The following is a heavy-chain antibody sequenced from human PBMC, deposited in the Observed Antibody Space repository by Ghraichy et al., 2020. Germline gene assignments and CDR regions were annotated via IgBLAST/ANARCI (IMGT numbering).Heavy chain of an antibody. V-gene: IGHV4-59*01. CDR2: IYYSGST. D-gene: IGHD1-26*01. CDR3: ARVGSGSRPDAFDI. CDR1: GGSISSYY. Sequence: ETLSLTCTVSGGSISSYYWSWIRQPPGKGLEWIGYIYYSGSTNYNPTLKSRVTISVDTSKNQFSLKLSSVTAADTAVYYCARVGSGSRPDAFDIWGQGTMVTVSS. J-gene: IGHJ3*02.